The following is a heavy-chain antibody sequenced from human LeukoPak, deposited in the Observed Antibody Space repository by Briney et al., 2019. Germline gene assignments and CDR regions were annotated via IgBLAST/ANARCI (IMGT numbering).Heavy chain of an antibody. CDR3: ARDGYSSSWENWFDP. D-gene: IGHD6-13*01. V-gene: IGHV1-18*01. CDR2: ISAYNGNT. Sequence: ASVKVSCKASGYTFTSYGISWVRQAPGQGLEWMGWISAYNGNTNYAQKFQGRVTMTRDTSISTAYMELSRLRSDDTAVYYCARDGYSSSWENWFDPWGQGTLVTVSS. CDR1: GYTFTSYG. J-gene: IGHJ5*02.